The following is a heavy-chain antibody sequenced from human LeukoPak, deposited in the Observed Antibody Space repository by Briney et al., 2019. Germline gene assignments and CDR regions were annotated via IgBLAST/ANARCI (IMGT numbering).Heavy chain of an antibody. CDR3: AKGTAPSHYDSSGLFTD. J-gene: IGHJ4*02. Sequence: GGSLRLSCAASGFTFSSYAMSWVRQAPGKGLEWVSAISGSGGSTYYADSVKGRFTISRDNSKNTLYLQMNSLRAEDTAVYYCAKGTAPSHYDSSGLFTDWGQGTLVTVSS. D-gene: IGHD3-22*01. V-gene: IGHV3-23*01. CDR2: ISGSGGST. CDR1: GFTFSSYA.